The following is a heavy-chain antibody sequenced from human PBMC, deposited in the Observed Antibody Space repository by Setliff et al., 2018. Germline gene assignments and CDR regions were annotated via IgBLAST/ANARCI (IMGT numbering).Heavy chain of an antibody. J-gene: IGHJ4*02. V-gene: IGHV1-2*02. CDR1: GYTFTGYY. Sequence: GASVKVSCKASGYTFTGYYMHWVRQAPGQGLEWVGWINPNSGGTNPAQKFQGRVTMTRDTSISTAYMGLSSLISDDTAVYYCARVPQEASYYDDRGNYFDYWCQGTLVTVSS. D-gene: IGHD3-22*01. CDR3: ARVPQEASYYDDRGNYFDY. CDR2: INPNSGGT.